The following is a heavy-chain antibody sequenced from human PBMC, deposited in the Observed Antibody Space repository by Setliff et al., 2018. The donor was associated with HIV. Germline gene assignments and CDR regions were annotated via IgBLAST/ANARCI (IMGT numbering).Heavy chain of an antibody. V-gene: IGHV4-39*01. CDR2: IRYSGTT. CDR3: VRGDYRIIAAAGSGWFDP. J-gene: IGHJ5*02. CDR1: GASISSKSFY. Sequence: SETLSLTCTVSGASISSKSFYWGWIRQPPGKGLEWIGSIRYSGTTHYNPSLKSRVTISVDTSNNQFSLKLRFVTAADTAVYYCVRGDYRIIAAAGSGWFDPWGQGTLVTVSS. D-gene: IGHD6-13*01.